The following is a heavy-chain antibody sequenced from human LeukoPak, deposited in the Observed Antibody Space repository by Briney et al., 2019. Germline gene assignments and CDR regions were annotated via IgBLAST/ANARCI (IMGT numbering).Heavy chain of an antibody. CDR1: GYTFTAYY. V-gene: IGHV1-2*02. CDR2: INPNSGGT. D-gene: IGHD1-26*01. CDR3: ARDRGGATRRGFDY. J-gene: IGHJ4*02. Sequence: ASVKVSCTASGYTFTAYYMHWVRQAPGQGLEWMGWINPNSGGTNYAQKFQGRVTMTRDTSISTAYMELSRLRSDDTAVYYCARDRGGATRRGFDYWGQGTLVTVSS.